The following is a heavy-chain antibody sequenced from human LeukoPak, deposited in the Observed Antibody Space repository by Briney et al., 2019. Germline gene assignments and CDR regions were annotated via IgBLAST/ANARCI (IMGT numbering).Heavy chain of an antibody. J-gene: IGHJ4*02. V-gene: IGHV1-2*06. CDR2: INPNSGGT. CDR3: ARVGYYESSGYYEY. D-gene: IGHD3-22*01. CDR1: GYTFTDYY. Sequence: ASVKVSCKASGYTFTDYYMHWVRQAPGQGLEWMGRINPNSGGTNYAQKFQGRVTMTSDTSISTVYMELSRLRSDDAAVYYCARVGYYESSGYYEYWGQGTLVTVSS.